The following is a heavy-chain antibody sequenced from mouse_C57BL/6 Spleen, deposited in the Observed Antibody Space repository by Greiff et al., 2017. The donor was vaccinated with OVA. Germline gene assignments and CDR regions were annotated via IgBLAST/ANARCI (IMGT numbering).Heavy chain of an antibody. CDR3: ARLDY. J-gene: IGHJ2*01. CDR2: IYPGSGNT. Sequence: QVQLQQSGAELVRPGASVKLSCKASGYTFTDYYINWVKQRPGQGLEWIARIYPGSGNTYYNEKFKGKATLTAEKSSSTAYLQLSSLASEYSAVYFCARLDYWGQGTTLTVSS. CDR1: GYTFTDYY. V-gene: IGHV1-76*01.